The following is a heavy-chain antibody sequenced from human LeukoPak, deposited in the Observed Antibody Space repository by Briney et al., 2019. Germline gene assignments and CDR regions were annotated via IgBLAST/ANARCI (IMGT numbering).Heavy chain of an antibody. D-gene: IGHD5-24*01. CDR3: ARGEMATMPSGDYYYMDV. CDR2: INPSGGST. J-gene: IGHJ6*03. CDR1: GYTFTSYY. Sequence: GASVKVSCKASGYTFTSYYMHWVRQAPGQGLEWMGIINPSGGSTSYAQKFQGRVTMTRDTSISTAYMELSRLRSDDTAVYYCARGEMATMPSGDYYYMDVWGKGTTVTISS. V-gene: IGHV1-46*01.